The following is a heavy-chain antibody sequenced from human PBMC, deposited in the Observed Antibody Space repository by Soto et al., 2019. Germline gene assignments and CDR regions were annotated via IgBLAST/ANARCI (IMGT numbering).Heavy chain of an antibody. V-gene: IGHV3-30-3*01. CDR3: ARDELQVTILAPFDP. CDR1: GFTFSSYA. CDR2: ISYDGSNK. Sequence: GGSLRLSCAASGFTFSSYAMHWVRQAPGKGLEWVAVISYDGSNKYYADSVKGRFTISRDNSKNTLYLQMNSLRAEDTAVYYCARDELQVTILAPFDPWGQGTLVTVSS. D-gene: IGHD3-3*01. J-gene: IGHJ5*02.